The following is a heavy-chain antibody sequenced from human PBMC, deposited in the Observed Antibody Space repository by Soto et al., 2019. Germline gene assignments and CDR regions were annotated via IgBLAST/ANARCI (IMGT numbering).Heavy chain of an antibody. CDR2: IYYSGST. Sequence: SETLSLTCTVSGGSISSGGYYWSWIRQHPGKGLEWIGYIYYSGSTCYNPSLKSRVTISVDTSKNQFSLKLSSVTAADTAVYYCARDSSRGFDYWGQGTLVTVSS. J-gene: IGHJ4*02. CDR3: ARDSSRGFDY. V-gene: IGHV4-31*03. D-gene: IGHD6-13*01. CDR1: GGSISSGGYY.